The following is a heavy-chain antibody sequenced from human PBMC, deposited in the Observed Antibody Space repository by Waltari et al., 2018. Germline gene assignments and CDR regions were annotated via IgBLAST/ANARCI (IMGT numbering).Heavy chain of an antibody. V-gene: IGHV3-66*02. CDR1: GFSVRNNY. D-gene: IGHD2-8*01. J-gene: IGHJ4*02. CDR2: IYTGDGT. Sequence: EVQLVESGGGLVQPGGSLRLSCAASGFSVRNNYINWVRQAPGKGLEWVSVIYTGDGTYYADSGRGRFTISKDNSKNTVYLQMNSLRVEDTAIYYCARYCAYGVCFDYFDYWGQGTLVTVSS. CDR3: ARYCAYGVCFDYFDY.